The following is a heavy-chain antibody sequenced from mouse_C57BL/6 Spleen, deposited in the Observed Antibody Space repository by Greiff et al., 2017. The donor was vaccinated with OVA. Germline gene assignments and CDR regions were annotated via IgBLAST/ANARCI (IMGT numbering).Heavy chain of an antibody. J-gene: IGHJ2*01. CDR3: ARWFPFDY. CDR1: GYTFTSYW. D-gene: IGHD2-2*01. CDR2: IDPSDSET. Sequence: QVHVKQPGAELVRPGSSVKLSCKASGYTFTSYWMHWVKQRPIQGLEWIGNIDPSDSETHYNQKFKDKATLTVDKSSSTAYMQLSSLTSEDSAVYYCARWFPFDYWGQGTTLTVSS. V-gene: IGHV1-52*01.